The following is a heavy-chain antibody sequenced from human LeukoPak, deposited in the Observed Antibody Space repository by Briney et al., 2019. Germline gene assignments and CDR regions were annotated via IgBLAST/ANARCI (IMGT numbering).Heavy chain of an antibody. CDR3: ARYHYYSNWFDP. V-gene: IGHV4-59*08. Sequence: SSETLSLTCSVSGGSISGYYWSWIRQPPGKRLEWIGYIYYSGSTYYNPSLKSRVTISVDTSKNQFSLKLSSVTAADTAVYYCARYHYYSNWFDPWGQGTLVTVSS. J-gene: IGHJ5*02. CDR2: IYYSGST. CDR1: GGSISGYY. D-gene: IGHD4-11*01.